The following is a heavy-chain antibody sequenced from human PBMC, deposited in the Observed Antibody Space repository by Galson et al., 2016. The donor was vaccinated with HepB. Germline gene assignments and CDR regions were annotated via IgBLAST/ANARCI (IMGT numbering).Heavy chain of an antibody. CDR2: LSTSSSTI. V-gene: IGHV3-48*02. Sequence: SLRLSCAASGFTISSYWMTWVRQAPGKGLEWVSFLSTSSSTIYYSDSVKGRFTVSRDNGKNSLYLQMNSLRDEDTAVYYCARGLLYFDWYQLEGYGMDVWGQGTTVTVSS. J-gene: IGHJ6*02. CDR3: ARGLLYFDWYQLEGYGMDV. CDR1: GFTISSYW. D-gene: IGHD3-9*01.